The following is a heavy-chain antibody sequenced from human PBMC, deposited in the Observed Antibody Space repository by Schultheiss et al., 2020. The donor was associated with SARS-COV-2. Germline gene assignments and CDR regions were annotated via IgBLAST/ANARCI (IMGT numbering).Heavy chain of an antibody. CDR2: ISHDESNDDESNK. Sequence: GGSLRLSCAASGFTFSSYSMNWVRQAPGKGLEWVAVISHDESNDDESNKYYADSVKGRFTISRDNSKNTLYLQMNSLRAEDTAVYYCASPWGASSSWYGLRWGDYWGQGTLVTVSS. CDR1: GFTFSSYS. V-gene: IGHV3-30*03. D-gene: IGHD6-13*01. J-gene: IGHJ4*02. CDR3: ASPWGASSSWYGLRWGDY.